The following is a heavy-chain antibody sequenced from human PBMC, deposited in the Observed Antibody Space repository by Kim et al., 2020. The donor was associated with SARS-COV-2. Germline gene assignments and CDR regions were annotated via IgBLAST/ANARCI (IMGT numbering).Heavy chain of an antibody. V-gene: IGHV1-3*01. CDR3: AKSGSSPPGTWFDF. Sequence: ASVKVSCRTSGYTFPNHGVHWVRQAPGQRLEWMGWIKVADGETKYSQRFQGRVTITRDTFARMVYMDLSRLTSEDTAMYYCAKSGSSPPGTWFDFWGQG. D-gene: IGHD5-12*01. CDR1: GYTFPNHG. CDR2: IKVADGET. J-gene: IGHJ5*01.